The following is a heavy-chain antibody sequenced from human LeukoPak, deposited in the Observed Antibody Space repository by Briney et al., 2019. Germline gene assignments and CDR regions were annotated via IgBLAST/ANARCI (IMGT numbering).Heavy chain of an antibody. CDR3: ARESGIAAAGRRDNWFDL. Sequence: RRSPRLSCAASGFTFSSYGMHWVCQAPGKGLEWVAVIWHDGSNKYYADSAKGRFTISRDNSKNTLYLQMNSLRAEDTAVYYCARESGIAAAGRRDNWFDLWGQGTLVPVSS. V-gene: IGHV3-33*01. CDR1: GFTFSSYG. J-gene: IGHJ5*02. D-gene: IGHD6-13*01. CDR2: IWHDGSNK.